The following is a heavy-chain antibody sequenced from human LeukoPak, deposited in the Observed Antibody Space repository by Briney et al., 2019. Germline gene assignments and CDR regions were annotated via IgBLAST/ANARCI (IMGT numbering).Heavy chain of an antibody. CDR1: GYTFTSYG. Sequence: ASVKVSCKASGYTFTSYGITWVRPAPGQGLEWMGWISAYSGKTNYAQKLQGRVTMTTDTSTSTAYMELRSLRSDDTAVYYCARRLDYYDISGYHTLDYWGQGTLVTVSS. V-gene: IGHV1-18*01. D-gene: IGHD3-22*01. CDR2: ISAYSGKT. J-gene: IGHJ4*02. CDR3: ARRLDYYDISGYHTLDY.